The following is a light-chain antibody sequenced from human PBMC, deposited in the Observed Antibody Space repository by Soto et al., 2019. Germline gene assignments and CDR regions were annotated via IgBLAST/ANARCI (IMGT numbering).Light chain of an antibody. V-gene: IGKV3-20*01. Sequence: VLTQSPATLSLSPGERATLSCRASQSIRNYLAWYQQKPGQAPRLLIYDSSTRATGFPDRFSGSGSGTDVTITIIRLEQEDGAVYDCQQYGSTTWSFGQGTKVDIK. CDR2: DSS. CDR1: QSIRNY. CDR3: QQYGSTTWS. J-gene: IGKJ2*01.